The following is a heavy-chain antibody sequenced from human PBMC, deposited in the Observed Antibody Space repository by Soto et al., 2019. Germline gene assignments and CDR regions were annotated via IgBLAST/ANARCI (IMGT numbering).Heavy chain of an antibody. CDR2: ISGMEDRT. CDR3: AKTYTGG. D-gene: IGHD3-10*01. CDR1: GFNLRDQA. V-gene: IGHV3-23*01. Sequence: GGSLRLSCTASGFNLRDQALSWVRQAPGEGLEWVSGISGMEDRTNYADSVKGRFFISKDRAKNTLNLQMNGLRDDDTAVYYCAKTYTGGCGQGTQVTVSS. J-gene: IGHJ4*02.